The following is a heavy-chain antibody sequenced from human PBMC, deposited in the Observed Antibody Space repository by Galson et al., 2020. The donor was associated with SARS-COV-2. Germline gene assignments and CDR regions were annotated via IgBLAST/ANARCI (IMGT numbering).Heavy chain of an antibody. CDR2: VSHNSEIT. Sequence: GSLRLSCATSGFTFTSFVLTWVRQAPGKGLEWVSSVSHNSEITYYADSVRGRFTISRDNSENTLYLQMNSLRAEDTAIYFCAKGPQYYFDSWGQGTLVSVSS. J-gene: IGHJ4*02. CDR3: AKGPQYYFDS. CDR1: GFTFTSFV. V-gene: IGHV3-23*01.